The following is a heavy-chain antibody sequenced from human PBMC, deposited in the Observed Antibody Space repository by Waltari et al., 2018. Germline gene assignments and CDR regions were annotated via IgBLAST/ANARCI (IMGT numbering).Heavy chain of an antibody. CDR3: AREEGSGWSNWFDP. CDR1: GGTFSSYA. V-gene: IGHV1-69*05. Sequence: QVQLVQSGAEVKKPGSSVKVSCKASGGTFSSYAISWVRQAPGQGLEWMGGIIPIFGTANYAQKLQGRVTMTTDTSTSTAYMELRSLRSDDTAVYYCAREEGSGWSNWFDPWGQGTLVTVSS. D-gene: IGHD6-19*01. CDR2: IIPIFGTA. J-gene: IGHJ5*02.